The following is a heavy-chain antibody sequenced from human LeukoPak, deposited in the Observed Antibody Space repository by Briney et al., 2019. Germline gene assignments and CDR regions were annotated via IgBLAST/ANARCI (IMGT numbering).Heavy chain of an antibody. J-gene: IGHJ3*01. Sequence: GGSLRLSCAASGFTVRSNYMSWVRQAPGKGLEWVSLISFSGDSIYYADSVRGRFTISRDNSKDTLYLQMNSLRAEDTAIYYCARDIQLSTWGLGTMVTVSS. D-gene: IGHD5-24*01. CDR1: GFTVRSNY. CDR3: ARDIQLST. CDR2: ISFSGDSI. V-gene: IGHV3-23*01.